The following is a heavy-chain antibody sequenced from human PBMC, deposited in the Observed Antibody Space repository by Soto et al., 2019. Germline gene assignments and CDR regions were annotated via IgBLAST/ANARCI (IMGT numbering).Heavy chain of an antibody. D-gene: IGHD2-15*01. CDR2: ISSRSSEI. CDR3: ARGDGAVGAAIDI. J-gene: IGHJ4*02. CDR1: GFTLSDHY. Sequence: GSLRLACVVSGFTLSDHYMNWVRQAPGKGLQWVAYISSRSSEINYADPVKGRFTISRDNAKNSVFLHMTSLTAEDTGVYFCARGDGAVGAAIDIWGQGTLVTVSS. V-gene: IGHV3-11*06.